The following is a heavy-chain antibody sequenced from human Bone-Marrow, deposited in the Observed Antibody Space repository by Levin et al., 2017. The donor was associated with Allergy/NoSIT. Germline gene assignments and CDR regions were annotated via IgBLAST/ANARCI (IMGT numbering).Heavy chain of an antibody. CDR3: AREGLYSSGWYGGY. CDR1: GFTFSSYS. D-gene: IGHD6-19*01. CDR2: ISSSSSYI. Sequence: GESLKISCAASGFTFSSYSMNWVRQAPGKGLEWVSSISSSSSYIYYADSVKGRFTISRDNAKNSLYLQMNSLRAEDTAVYYCAREGLYSSGWYGGYWGQGTLVTVSS. J-gene: IGHJ4*02. V-gene: IGHV3-21*01.